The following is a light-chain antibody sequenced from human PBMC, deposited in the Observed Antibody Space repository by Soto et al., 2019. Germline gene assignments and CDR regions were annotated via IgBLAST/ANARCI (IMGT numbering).Light chain of an antibody. Sequence: QSVLTQPASVSGSPGQSITISCTGTSSDVGGYNYVSWYQHHPGKAPKLMIFDVSNRPSGVSNRFSGSKSGNTASLTISGLQPEDEADYYCSSYTTSNTRQIVFGTGTGSPS. J-gene: IGLJ1*01. CDR3: SSYTTSNTRQIV. V-gene: IGLV2-14*03. CDR1: SSDVGGYNY. CDR2: DVS.